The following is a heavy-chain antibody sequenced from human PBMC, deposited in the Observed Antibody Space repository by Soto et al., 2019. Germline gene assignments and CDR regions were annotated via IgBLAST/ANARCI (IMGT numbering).Heavy chain of an antibody. CDR3: ARDNDYGDYGAFDI. Sequence: QVQLQESGPGLVKPSQTLSLTCTVSGGSISSGGYYWSWIRQHPGKGLEWIGYIYYTESTYYNPSLQSRVTISVDTSKNQFSLKLSSVTAADTAVYYCARDNDYGDYGAFDIWGQGTMVTVSS. J-gene: IGHJ3*02. V-gene: IGHV4-31*03. CDR2: IYYTEST. D-gene: IGHD4-17*01. CDR1: GGSISSGGYY.